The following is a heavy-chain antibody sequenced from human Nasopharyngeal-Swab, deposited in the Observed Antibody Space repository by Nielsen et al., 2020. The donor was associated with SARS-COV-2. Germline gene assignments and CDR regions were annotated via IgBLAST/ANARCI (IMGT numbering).Heavy chain of an antibody. J-gene: IGHJ6*02. V-gene: IGHV3-23*01. CDR2: MSGSGGGA. CDR3: AKAVLEWLLQPYYYYGMDV. D-gene: IGHD3-3*01. CDR1: GFTFTSYA. Sequence: GESLKISCAASGFTFTSYAMSWVRQAPGKGLEWVSAMSGSGGGAYYADSVKGRFTVSRDNSKNTLYLQMNSLRAEDTAVYYCAKAVLEWLLQPYYYYGMDVWGQGTTVTVSS.